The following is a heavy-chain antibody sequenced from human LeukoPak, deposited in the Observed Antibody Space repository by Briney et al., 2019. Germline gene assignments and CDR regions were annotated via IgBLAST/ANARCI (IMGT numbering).Heavy chain of an antibody. Sequence: SETLSLTCTVSGGSNSSSSYYWGWIRQPPGKGLEWIGSIYYSGSTYYNPSLKSRVTISVDTSKNQFSLKLSSVTAADTAVYYCAVLETYYYDSSGYYWGQGTLVTVSS. CDR3: AVLETYYYDSSGYY. CDR2: IYYSGST. V-gene: IGHV4-39*01. J-gene: IGHJ4*02. D-gene: IGHD3-22*01. CDR1: GGSNSSSSYY.